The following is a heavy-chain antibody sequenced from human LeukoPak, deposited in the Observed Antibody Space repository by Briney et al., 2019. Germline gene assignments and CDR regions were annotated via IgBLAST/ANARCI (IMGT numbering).Heavy chain of an antibody. J-gene: IGHJ2*01. CDR1: GGSISSYY. CDR2: IYYSGST. V-gene: IGHV4-59*01. D-gene: IGHD5-12*01. Sequence: SETLSLTCTVSGGSISSYYWSWIRQPPGKGLEWIGYIYYSGSTNYNPSLKSRVTISVDTSKNQFSLKLSSVTAADMAVYYCARDGSGYSGYEPRYFDLWGRGTLVTVSS. CDR3: ARDGSGYSGYEPRYFDL.